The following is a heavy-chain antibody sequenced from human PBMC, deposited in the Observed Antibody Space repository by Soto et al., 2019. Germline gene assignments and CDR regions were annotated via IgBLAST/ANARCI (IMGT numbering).Heavy chain of an antibody. D-gene: IGHD2-8*01. Sequence: QVQLQESGPGLVKPSGTLSLTCAVSGDSISSSNWWSWVRQPPGKGLEWIGEIYHSGSTNYNPSLKSRFTISVDQSKNQFSLKLSSVTAADTAVYYCASENDCTNGVCYSDWGQGTLVTVSS. CDR3: ASENDCTNGVCYSD. V-gene: IGHV4-4*02. CDR2: IYHSGST. CDR1: GDSISSSNW. J-gene: IGHJ4*02.